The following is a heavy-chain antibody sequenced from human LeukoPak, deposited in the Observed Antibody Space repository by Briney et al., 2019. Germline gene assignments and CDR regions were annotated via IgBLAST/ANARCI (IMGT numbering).Heavy chain of an antibody. Sequence: GGSLRLSCAASGFTFSSYWMSWVRQAPGKGLEWVANIKQDGSENYYVDSVKGRFTISRDNAKNSLYLQMNTLRVEDTAVYYCARDRGADCFDYWGQGTLVNVSS. D-gene: IGHD1-26*01. CDR1: GFTFSSYW. CDR2: IKQDGSEN. CDR3: ARDRGADCFDY. V-gene: IGHV3-7*03. J-gene: IGHJ4*02.